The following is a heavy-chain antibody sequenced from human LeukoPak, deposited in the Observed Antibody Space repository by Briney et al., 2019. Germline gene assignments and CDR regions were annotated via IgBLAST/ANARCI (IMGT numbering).Heavy chain of an antibody. Sequence: SETLSLTCTVSGGSISSYYWSWIRQPPGKGLEWIGYIYYSGSTNYNPSLKSRVTISVDTPKNQFSLKLSSVTAADTAVYYCARDRTRYYYDSSGPIDYWGQGTLVTVSS. D-gene: IGHD3-22*01. V-gene: IGHV4-59*01. CDR2: IYYSGST. CDR1: GGSISSYY. J-gene: IGHJ4*02. CDR3: ARDRTRYYYDSSGPIDY.